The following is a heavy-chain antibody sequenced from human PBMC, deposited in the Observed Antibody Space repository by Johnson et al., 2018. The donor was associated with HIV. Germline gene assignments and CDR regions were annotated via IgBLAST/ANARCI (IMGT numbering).Heavy chain of an antibody. D-gene: IGHD3-22*01. Sequence: VQLVESGGGLVQPGRSLRLSCAASGFTFDDYAMHWVRQAPGKGLEWVSGISWNSGSIGYADSVKGRFTISRDNSKNTLYLQMNSLRAKDTAVYYCAKDRYYDSSGPDAFDIWGQGTMVTVSS. CDR1: GFTFDDYA. CDR3: AKDRYYDSSGPDAFDI. CDR2: ISWNSGSI. J-gene: IGHJ3*02. V-gene: IGHV3-9*01.